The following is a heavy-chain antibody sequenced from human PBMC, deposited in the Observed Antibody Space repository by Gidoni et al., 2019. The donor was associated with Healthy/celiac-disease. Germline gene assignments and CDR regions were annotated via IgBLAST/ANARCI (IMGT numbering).Heavy chain of an antibody. V-gene: IGHV1-69*01. D-gene: IGHD3-16*02. J-gene: IGHJ3*02. Sequence: QVQRVQSGAEVKKPGSSVKVSCKASGGTFSSYAISWVRQAPGQGLEWMGGIIPIFGTANYAQKFQGRVTITADESTSTAYMELSSLRSEDTAVYYCARDWSRRRFIDDAFDIWGQGTMVTVSS. CDR2: IIPIFGTA. CDR3: ARDWSRRRFIDDAFDI. CDR1: GGTFSSYA.